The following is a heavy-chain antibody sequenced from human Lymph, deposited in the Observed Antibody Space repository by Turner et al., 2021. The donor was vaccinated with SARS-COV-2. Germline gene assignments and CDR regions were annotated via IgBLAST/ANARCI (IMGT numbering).Heavy chain of an antibody. CDR3: AKGVRGAMIVVVIPYFDY. D-gene: IGHD3-22*01. Sequence: EVQLLESGGGLVQPGGSLRLPCAASGFTFSSYAMSWVRQAPGKGLEWVSAISGRGGDTYYADSVKGRFTISRDNSKNTLYLQMNSLRAEDTAVYYCAKGVRGAMIVVVIPYFDYWGQGTLVTVSS. J-gene: IGHJ4*02. CDR2: ISGRGGDT. V-gene: IGHV3-23*01. CDR1: GFTFSSYA.